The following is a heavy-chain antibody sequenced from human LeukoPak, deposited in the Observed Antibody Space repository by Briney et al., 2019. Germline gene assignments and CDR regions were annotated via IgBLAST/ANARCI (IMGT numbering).Heavy chain of an antibody. D-gene: IGHD6-13*01. CDR2: ISWNSGCI. CDR1: GFTFDDYA. Sequence: GTSLRLSCAASGFTFDDYAMHWVRQAPGKGLEWVSGISWNSGCIGYADSVKGRFTISRDNAKNSLYLQMNSLRAEDTALYYCAKLTYSSIVVRRDAFDIWGQGTMVTVSS. J-gene: IGHJ3*02. V-gene: IGHV3-9*01. CDR3: AKLTYSSIVVRRDAFDI.